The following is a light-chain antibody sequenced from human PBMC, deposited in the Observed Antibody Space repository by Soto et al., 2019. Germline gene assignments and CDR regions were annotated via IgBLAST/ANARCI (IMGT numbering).Light chain of an antibody. V-gene: IGKV3-15*01. CDR2: GAS. Sequence: EIVMTQSPATLSVSPGERATLSCRASQSVSSNLAWYQQKPGQAPRLLSYGASTRATGLPARCSGSESGTELQLTSSGLRSEDFAVYYCHHYNSWPPGVTFGPGTKVDIK. CDR1: QSVSSN. CDR3: HHYNSWPPGVT. J-gene: IGKJ3*01.